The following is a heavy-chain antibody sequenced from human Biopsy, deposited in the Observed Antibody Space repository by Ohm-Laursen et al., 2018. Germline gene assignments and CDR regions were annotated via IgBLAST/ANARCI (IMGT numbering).Heavy chain of an antibody. J-gene: IGHJ4*02. CDR3: TLEGAGFDN. CDR2: IRSKAKSYAT. V-gene: IGHV3-73*01. D-gene: IGHD3-10*01. CDR1: GFTFSASA. Sequence: SLRLSCAASGFTFSASAVHWVRQASGKGLEWVGRIRSKAKSYATAYAASVTGRFTISRDDSKNTPYLQMNSLKTKDTAVYYCTLEGAGFDNWGQGTLVTVSS.